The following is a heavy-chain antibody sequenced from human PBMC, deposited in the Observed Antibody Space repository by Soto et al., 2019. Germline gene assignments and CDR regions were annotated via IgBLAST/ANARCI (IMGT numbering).Heavy chain of an antibody. CDR2: ISGSGGST. V-gene: IGHV3-23*01. CDR3: AKTYCSSTSCPPAAFDI. Sequence: EVQLLDSGGGLVQPGGSLRLSCAASGFTFSSYAMSWVRQAPGKGLEWVSAISGSGGSTYYADSVKGRFTISRDNSKNTLYLQMNSLRAEDTAVYYCAKTYCSSTSCPPAAFDIWGQGTMVTVSS. D-gene: IGHD2-2*01. CDR1: GFTFSSYA. J-gene: IGHJ3*02.